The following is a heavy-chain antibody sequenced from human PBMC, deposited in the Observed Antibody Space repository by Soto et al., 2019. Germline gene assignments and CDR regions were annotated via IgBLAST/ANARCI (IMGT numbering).Heavy chain of an antibody. CDR3: TRALLKSLDY. D-gene: IGHD3-9*01. CDR2: IHYSGTT. CDR1: GASSSTSYW. V-gene: IGHV4-4*02. Sequence: QVQLQESGPGLVKPSGTLSLTCAVSGASSSTSYWWSWVRQSPGKGREWIGEIHYSGTTNYNPSLKSRVTISLDKSKNQFSLNLNSVTAADTAMYYCTRALLKSLDYWGQGTLVTVSS. J-gene: IGHJ4*02.